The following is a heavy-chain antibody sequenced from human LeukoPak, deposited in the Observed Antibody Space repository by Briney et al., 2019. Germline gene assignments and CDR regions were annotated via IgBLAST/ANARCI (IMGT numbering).Heavy chain of an antibody. CDR1: GFTVSSYY. CDR2: LYSDGAT. Sequence: GGSLRLSCAASGFTVSSYYMNWVRQAPGKGLQWVSILYSDGATYYADSVKGRFTISRDNSRSTLYLQMNSLRAEDTAVYFCARAGLGAAAGYYYYGMDVWGQGTTVAVSS. J-gene: IGHJ6*02. V-gene: IGHV3-66*01. D-gene: IGHD6-13*01. CDR3: ARAGLGAAAGYYYYGMDV.